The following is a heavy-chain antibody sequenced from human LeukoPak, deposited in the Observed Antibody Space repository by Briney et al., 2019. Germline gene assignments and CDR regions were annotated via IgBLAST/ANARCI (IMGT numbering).Heavy chain of an antibody. CDR2: INPNSGDT. D-gene: IGHD2-15*01. V-gene: IGHV1-2*06. J-gene: IGHJ3*02. CDR3: AKVREVGTNIEVVVVDISGAFDM. CDR1: GYTFTGYY. Sequence: ASVKDSCKASGYTFTGYYMHWVRQAPGQGLEWMGRINPNSGDTNVAQKFQGRVTLTRDTSISTSYMELSSLRSDDTAVYFCAKVREVGTNIEVVVVDISGAFDMWGQGTKVTVSS.